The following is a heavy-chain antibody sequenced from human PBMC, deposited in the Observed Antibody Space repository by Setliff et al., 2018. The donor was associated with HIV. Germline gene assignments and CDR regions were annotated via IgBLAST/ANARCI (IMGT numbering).Heavy chain of an antibody. J-gene: IGHJ2*01. CDR1: GFTFSDYY. CDR2: ISGRSSDP. D-gene: IGHD3-10*01. V-gene: IGHV3-11*05. CDR3: AKDELFYYGSGNFYYWYFDF. Sequence: GGSLRLSCAASGFTFSDYYMGWIRQAPGKGLEWVSYISGRSSDPNYADAVKGRFTISRDNAKNSVYLQMNGRRAEDTALYYSAKDELFYYGSGNFYYWYFDFWGRGSLVTVSS.